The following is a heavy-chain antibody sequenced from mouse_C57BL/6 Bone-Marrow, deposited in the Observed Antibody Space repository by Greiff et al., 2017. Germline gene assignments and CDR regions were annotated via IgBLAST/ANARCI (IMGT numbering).Heavy chain of an antibody. J-gene: IGHJ4*01. V-gene: IGHV5-4*03. CDR3: ARHGLYAMDY. D-gene: IGHD1-2*01. Sequence: EVKVEESGGGLVKPGGSLKLSCAASGFTFSSYAMSWVRQTPEKRLEWVATISDGGSYTYYPDNVKGRFTISRDNAKNNLYLQMSHLKSEDTAMYYCARHGLYAMDYWGQGTSVTVSS. CDR1: GFTFSSYA. CDR2: ISDGGSYT.